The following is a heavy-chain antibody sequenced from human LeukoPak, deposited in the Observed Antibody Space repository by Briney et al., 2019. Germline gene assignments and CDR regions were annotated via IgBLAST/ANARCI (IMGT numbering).Heavy chain of an antibody. Sequence: GGSLRLSCSASGFTFSRYVMHWVRPAPGKGLEYVSAISSNGGGTYYADSVRGSFTISRDNSKKTLYLQMSSLRAEDTVVYYCVKRYCSSTSSEEEVDYWGQGTLVTVSS. CDR1: GFTFSRYV. CDR3: VKRYCSSTSSEEEVDY. CDR2: ISSNGGGT. J-gene: IGHJ4*02. D-gene: IGHD2-2*01. V-gene: IGHV3-64D*06.